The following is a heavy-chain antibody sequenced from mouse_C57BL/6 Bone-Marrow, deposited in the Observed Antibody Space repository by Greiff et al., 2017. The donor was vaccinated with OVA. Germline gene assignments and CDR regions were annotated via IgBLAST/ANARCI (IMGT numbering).Heavy chain of an antibody. J-gene: IGHJ2*01. CDR1: GFTFSSYA. Sequence: EVKLVESGGGLVKPGGSLKLSCAASGFTFSSYAMSWVRQTPEKRLEWVATISDGGSYTYYPDNVKGLFTISRDNAKNNLYLQMSHLKSEDTAMYYCARDPGGVFDYWGQGTTLTVSS. CDR3: ARDPGGVFDY. V-gene: IGHV5-4*01. CDR2: ISDGGSYT.